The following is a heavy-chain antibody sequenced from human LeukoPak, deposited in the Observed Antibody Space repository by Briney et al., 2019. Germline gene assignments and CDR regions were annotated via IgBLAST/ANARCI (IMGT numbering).Heavy chain of an antibody. CDR1: GFTFSSYW. CDR3: ARGGGLDV. CDR2: INHNGNVN. Sequence: GALRLSCAASGFTFSSYWMNWARQAPGKGLEWVASINHNGNVNYYVDSVKGRFTISRDNAKNSLYLQMSNLRAEDTAVYFCARGGGLDVWGQGATVTVSS. J-gene: IGHJ6*02. D-gene: IGHD3-16*01. V-gene: IGHV3-7*03.